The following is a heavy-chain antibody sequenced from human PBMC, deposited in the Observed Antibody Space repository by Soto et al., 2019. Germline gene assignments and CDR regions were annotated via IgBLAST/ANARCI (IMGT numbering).Heavy chain of an antibody. CDR3: ARGPDYGNATYLFDT. CDR1: GGSISSGGYY. V-gene: IGHV4-31*02. Sequence: LCGGSISSGGYYWSWIRQHPGKGLDWIGYIHYSGSTYYNPSLKSRIAISLDTSKNQFSLKLNSVTAADTAAYYCARGPDYGNATYLFDTWGQGTRSTVSS. CDR2: IHYSGST. J-gene: IGHJ4*02. D-gene: IGHD4-4*01.